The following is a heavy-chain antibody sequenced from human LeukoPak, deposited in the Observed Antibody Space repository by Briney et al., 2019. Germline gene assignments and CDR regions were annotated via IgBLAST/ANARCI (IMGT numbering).Heavy chain of an antibody. V-gene: IGHV4-61*01. D-gene: IGHD6-19*01. CDR1: GGSISSSSYY. J-gene: IGHJ4*02. CDR3: ARDEAGTLDY. CDR2: IYYSGST. Sequence: PSETLSLTCTVSGGSISSSSYYWGWIRQPPGKGLEWIGYIYYSGSTNYNPSLKSRVTISVDTSKNQFSLKLSSVTAADTAVYYCARDEAGTLDYWGQGTLVTVSS.